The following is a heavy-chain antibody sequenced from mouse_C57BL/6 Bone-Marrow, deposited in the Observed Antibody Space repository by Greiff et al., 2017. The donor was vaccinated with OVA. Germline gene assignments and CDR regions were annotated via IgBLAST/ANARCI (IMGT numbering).Heavy chain of an antibody. V-gene: IGHV7-3*01. CDR2: IRNKANGYTT. Sequence: EVKVVESGGGLVQPGGSLSLSCAASGFTFTDYYMSWVRQPPGQALEWLGFIRNKANGYTTEYSASVKGRFTISRDNSQSILYLQMNALSAGNSATYYCARYAGSWFAYWGQGTLVTVSA. J-gene: IGHJ3*01. CDR3: ARYAGSWFAY. CDR1: GFTFTDYY. D-gene: IGHD4-1*01.